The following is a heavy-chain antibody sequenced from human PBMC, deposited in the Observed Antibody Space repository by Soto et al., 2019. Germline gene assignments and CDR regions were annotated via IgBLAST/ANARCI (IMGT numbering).Heavy chain of an antibody. CDR2: ISGNGGYI. V-gene: IGHV3-23*01. CDR1: GFTFSSYA. CDR3: AKGGVTNTRFSFDY. J-gene: IGHJ4*02. Sequence: EVQLLESGGGLVQPGGSLRLSCAASGFTFSSYAMSWVRQAPGKGLEWVSSISGNGGYIYYADSVKGRFTISRDNSKNTLSLQVDSLRADDTAVYYCAKGGVTNTRFSFDYWGQGSLVTVSS. D-gene: IGHD4-17*01.